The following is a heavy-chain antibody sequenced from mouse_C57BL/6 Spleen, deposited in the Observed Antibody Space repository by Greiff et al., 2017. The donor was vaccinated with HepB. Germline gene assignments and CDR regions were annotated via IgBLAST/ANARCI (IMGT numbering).Heavy chain of an antibody. J-gene: IGHJ3*01. CDR3: ATINWSWFAY. CDR1: GYTFTSYW. V-gene: IGHV1-69*01. Sequence: QVQLQQPGAELVMPGASVKLSCKASGYTFTSYWMHWVKQRPGQGLEWIGEIDPSDSYTNYNQKFKGKSTLTVDKSSSTAYMQLSSLTSEASAVYYCATINWSWFAYWGQGTLVTVSA. CDR2: IDPSDSYT. D-gene: IGHD4-1*01.